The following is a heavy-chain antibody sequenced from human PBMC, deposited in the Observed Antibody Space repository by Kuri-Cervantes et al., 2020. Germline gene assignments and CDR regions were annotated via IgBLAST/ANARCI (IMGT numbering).Heavy chain of an antibody. CDR1: GFIFDDYA. J-gene: IGHJ4*02. D-gene: IGHD3-10*01. V-gene: IGHV3-9*01. Sequence: GGSLRLSCAASGFIFDDYAMHWVRQVPGKGLEWVSGISWNSGIIGYADSVKGRFTISRDNAKNSLYLQMNSLRAEDTAVYYCAKVRRGRGLGLLWFGEGYYFDYWGQGTLVTVSS. CDR3: AKVRRGRGLGLLWFGEGYYFDY. CDR2: ISWNSGII.